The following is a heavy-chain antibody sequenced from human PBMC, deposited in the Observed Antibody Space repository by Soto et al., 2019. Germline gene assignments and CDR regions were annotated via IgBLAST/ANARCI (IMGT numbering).Heavy chain of an antibody. CDR3: AKDYDYGDSLPFDC. Sequence: EVQLLEAGGGLVQPGGSLRLSCAASGFSFRNYGMSWVRQAPGKGLEWLSAIIGNGDTAYYADSVRGRFTISRDNSKITLYLQLNDLGAEDTAIYYCAKDYDYGDSLPFDCWGQGTLVTVSS. CDR1: GFSFRNYG. V-gene: IGHV3-23*01. J-gene: IGHJ4*02. CDR2: IIGNGDTA. D-gene: IGHD4-17*01.